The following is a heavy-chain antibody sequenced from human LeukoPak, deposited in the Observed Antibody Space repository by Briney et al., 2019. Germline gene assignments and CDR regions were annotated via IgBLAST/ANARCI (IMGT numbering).Heavy chain of an antibody. D-gene: IGHD6-13*01. CDR3: AKDVAIYSSSWYRDYYYYGMDV. CDR1: GFTFSSYG. J-gene: IGHJ6*02. V-gene: IGHV3-30*18. CDR2: ISYDGINK. Sequence: GRSLRLSRAASGFTFSSYGMHWVRQAPGKGLEWVAVISYDGINKYYADSVKGRFTISRDNSKNTLYLQMNSLRGEDTAVYYCAKDVAIYSSSWYRDYYYYGMDVWGQGTTVTVSS.